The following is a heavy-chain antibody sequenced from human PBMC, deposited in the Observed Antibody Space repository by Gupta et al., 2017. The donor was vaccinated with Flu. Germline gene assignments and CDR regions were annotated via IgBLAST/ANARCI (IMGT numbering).Heavy chain of an antibody. D-gene: IGHD3-16*01. Sequence: QGQLVESGGGVVQPGRSLRLSCAASGFSFSNYGMHWVRQAPGKGLEWVVVIWYDGGKYVDSVKGRFTISRDNSKNTLYLQMNSLRAEDTAVYYCARARGLAEDAFDIWGQGAKVTVSS. CDR2: IWYDGG. CDR3: ARARGLAEDAFDI. J-gene: IGHJ3*02. CDR1: GFSFSNYG. V-gene: IGHV3-33*01.